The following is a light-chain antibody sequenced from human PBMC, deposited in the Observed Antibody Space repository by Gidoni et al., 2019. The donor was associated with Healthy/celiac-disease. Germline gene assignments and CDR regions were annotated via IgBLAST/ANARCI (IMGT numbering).Light chain of an antibody. V-gene: IGLV2-11*01. CDR2: DVS. CDR3: CSYAGSYTHVV. Sequence: LTQPRSVSGSPGQSVTISCTGTSSDVGGYNYVSWYQQHPGKAPKLMIYDVSKRPSGVPDRFSGSKSGNTASLTISGLQAEDEADYYCCSYAGSYTHVVFGGGTKLTVL. J-gene: IGLJ2*01. CDR1: SSDVGGYNY.